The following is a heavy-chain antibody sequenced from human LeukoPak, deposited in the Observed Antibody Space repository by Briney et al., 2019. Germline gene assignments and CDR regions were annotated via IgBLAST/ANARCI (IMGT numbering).Heavy chain of an antibody. CDR2: IYPGDSDT. CDR1: GYSFTSYW. CDR3: ARLVYGSGSFYFDY. V-gene: IGHV5-51*01. J-gene: IGHJ4*02. Sequence: GESLKISRKGSGYSFTSYWIGWVRQMPGKGLEWMGVIYPGDSDTRYSPSFQGQVTISADKSISTAYLQWSSLKASDTTMYYCARLVYGSGSFYFDYWGQGALVTVSS. D-gene: IGHD3-10*01.